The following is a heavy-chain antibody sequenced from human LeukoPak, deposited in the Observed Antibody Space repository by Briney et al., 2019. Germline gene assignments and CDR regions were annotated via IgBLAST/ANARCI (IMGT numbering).Heavy chain of an antibody. V-gene: IGHV3-74*03. J-gene: IGHJ4*02. Sequence: GGSLRLSCAASEFTFSDSWMHWVRQAPGKGLVWVSRINRDGSIITYADSVKGRFTISRDNSKNTLYLQMNSLRAEDTAVYYCAREGLDSGYDFDYWGQGTLVTVSS. CDR1: EFTFSDSW. D-gene: IGHD5-12*01. CDR3: AREGLDSGYDFDY. CDR2: INRDGSII.